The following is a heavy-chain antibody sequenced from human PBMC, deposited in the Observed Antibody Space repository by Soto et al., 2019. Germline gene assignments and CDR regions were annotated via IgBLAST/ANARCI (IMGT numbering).Heavy chain of an antibody. CDR1: GFTFSSYD. CDR3: ARELREKEEDYDILTGSPFDL. Sequence: EVQLVESGGGLVQPGGSLRLSCAASGFTFSSYDMHWVRQATGKGLEWVSAIGTAGDTYYPGSVKGRFTISRENAKNSLYLQMNSLRAGDTAVYYCARELREKEEDYDILTGSPFDLWGRGTLVTVSS. J-gene: IGHJ2*01. CDR2: IGTAGDT. D-gene: IGHD3-9*01. V-gene: IGHV3-13*01.